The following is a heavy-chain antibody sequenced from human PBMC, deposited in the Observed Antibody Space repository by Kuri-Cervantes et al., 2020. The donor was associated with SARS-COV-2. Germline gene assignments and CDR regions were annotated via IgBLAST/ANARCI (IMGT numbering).Heavy chain of an antibody. CDR2: ISGSGATT. V-gene: IGHV3-23*01. J-gene: IGHJ4*02. Sequence: GESLKISCAPSGFTFSIYAMNWVRQGPRKGLEWVSGISGSGATTYYADSVKDRFTISRDNSKNTLYLQMDSLRADDTAVYYCVKDYYGSGINWIFDSWGQGALVTVSS. CDR3: VKDYYGSGINWIFDS. D-gene: IGHD3-10*01. CDR1: GFTFSIYA.